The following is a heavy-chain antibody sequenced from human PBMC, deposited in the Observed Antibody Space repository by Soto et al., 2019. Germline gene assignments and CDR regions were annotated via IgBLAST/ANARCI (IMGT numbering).Heavy chain of an antibody. CDR2: VYYGGST. CDR1: GGSVSSGDYY. CDR3: ARVVVEANKWFDP. V-gene: IGHV4-61*08. Sequence: SETLSLTCTVSGGSVSSGDYYWTWIRQPPGKGLEWIGYVYYGGSTNYNPSLKSRVSISAETAKNQFSLKLSSVTAADTAVYYCARVVVEANKWFDPWGQGTLVTV. D-gene: IGHD2-15*01. J-gene: IGHJ5*02.